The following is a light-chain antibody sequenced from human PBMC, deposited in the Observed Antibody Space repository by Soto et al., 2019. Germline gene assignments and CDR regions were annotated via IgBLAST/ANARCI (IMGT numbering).Light chain of an antibody. CDR3: QQLNSYPPT. V-gene: IGKV1-9*01. CDR2: AAS. J-gene: IGKJ4*01. Sequence: IQLTQSPSSLSASVGDRVTITCRASQGISSYLAWYQQKPGKVPKLLIFAASTLQSEVPSRFSGSGSGTDFTLTISSLQREDFATYYCQQLNSYPPTVGGGTKVDSK. CDR1: QGISSY.